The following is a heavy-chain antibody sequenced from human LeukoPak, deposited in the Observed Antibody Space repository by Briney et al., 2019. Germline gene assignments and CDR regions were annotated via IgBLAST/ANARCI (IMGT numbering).Heavy chain of an antibody. CDR2: ISGSGGST. Sequence: GGSLTLSCAASGFTFSSYAMSWVRQAPGKGLEWVSFISGSGGSTYYTDSVQGRFTISRDNSKNTLFLQMNSLRAEDTAVYYCATGKGGNYFPLDYWGQGTLVTVSS. D-gene: IGHD1-26*01. CDR3: ATGKGGNYFPLDY. CDR1: GFTFSSYA. J-gene: IGHJ4*02. V-gene: IGHV3-23*01.